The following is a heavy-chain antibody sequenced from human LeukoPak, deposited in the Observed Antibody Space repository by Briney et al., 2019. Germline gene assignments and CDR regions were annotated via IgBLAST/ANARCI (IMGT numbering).Heavy chain of an antibody. D-gene: IGHD4-17*01. V-gene: IGHV1-2*02. CDR2: INPNSGGT. CDR1: GYTFTGYY. Sequence: ASVKVSCKASGYTFTGYYMHWVGQAPGQGLEWMGWINPNSGGTNYAQKFQGRVTMTRDTSISTTYMELSRLRSDDTAVYYCARPAPDYGDETLYFDYWGQGTLVTVSS. J-gene: IGHJ4*02. CDR3: ARPAPDYGDETLYFDY.